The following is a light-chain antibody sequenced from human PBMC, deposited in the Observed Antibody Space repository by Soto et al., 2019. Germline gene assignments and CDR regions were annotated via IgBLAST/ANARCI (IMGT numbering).Light chain of an antibody. CDR1: QSISSW. J-gene: IGKJ5*01. CDR2: DAS. V-gene: IGKV1-5*01. CDR3: QQYSHLIT. Sequence: DIQMTQSPSSLSASVGEGVTITCRASQSISSWLAWYQQKPGKAPKLLIYDASSLETGVPSRFSGSGSGTDFTFTISSLQPEDIATYYCQQYSHLITFGQGTRLEIK.